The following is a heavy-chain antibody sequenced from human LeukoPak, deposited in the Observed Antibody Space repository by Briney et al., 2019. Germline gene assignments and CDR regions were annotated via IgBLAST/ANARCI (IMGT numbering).Heavy chain of an antibody. Sequence: GESLKISCKGSGYSFTSYWIGWVRQMPGKGLEWMGIIYPGDSDTRYSPPFQGQVTISADKSISTAYLQWSSLKASDTAMYYCARERYYYDSSGYYYEYNWFDPWGQGTLVTVSS. CDR2: IYPGDSDT. CDR1: GYSFTSYW. V-gene: IGHV5-51*01. CDR3: ARERYYYDSSGYYYEYNWFDP. J-gene: IGHJ5*02. D-gene: IGHD3-22*01.